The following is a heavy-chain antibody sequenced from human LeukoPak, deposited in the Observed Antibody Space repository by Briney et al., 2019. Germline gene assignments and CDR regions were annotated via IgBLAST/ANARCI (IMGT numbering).Heavy chain of an antibody. V-gene: IGHV4-59*01. CDR2: IYHTGNT. J-gene: IGHJ5*02. Sequence: NPSETLSLTCTVSGGSISSYYWNWIRQPPGKRLEWIGYIYHTGNTNYNPSLKSRITLSIDTSKNQLSLNLSSVTAADTAVYYCARDLSAGAAWVDPWGQGTLVTVSS. CDR1: GGSISSYY. D-gene: IGHD6-13*01. CDR3: ARDLSAGAAWVDP.